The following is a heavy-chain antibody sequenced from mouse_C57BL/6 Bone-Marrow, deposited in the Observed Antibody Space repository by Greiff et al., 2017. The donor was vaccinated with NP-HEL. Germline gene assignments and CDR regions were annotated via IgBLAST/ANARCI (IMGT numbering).Heavy chain of an antibody. V-gene: IGHV1-76*01. CDR3: ARSDYQGYFDV. CDR1: GYTFTDYY. J-gene: IGHJ1*03. D-gene: IGHD2-4*01. Sequence: QVQLKESGAELVRPGASVKLSCKASGYTFTDYYINWVKQRPGQGLEWIARIYPGSGNTYYNEKFKGKATLTAEKSSSTAYMQLSSLTSEDSAVYFCARSDYQGYFDVWGTGTTVTVSS. CDR2: IYPGSGNT.